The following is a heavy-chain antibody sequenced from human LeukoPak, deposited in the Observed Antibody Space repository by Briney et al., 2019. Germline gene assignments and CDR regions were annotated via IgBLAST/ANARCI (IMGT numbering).Heavy chain of an antibody. V-gene: IGHV1-46*01. CDR3: AREGQQRKHFDY. CDR2: INPRGDAT. Sequence: ASVKVSCKASGNTFIGYWIHWVRQAPGQGLEWMGAINPRGDATIGAQKFQGRVTTTRDTSTSTVYIELSSLRSEDTAVYYCAREGQQRKHFDYWGQGTLVTVSS. CDR1: GNTFIGYW. D-gene: IGHD6-13*01. J-gene: IGHJ4*02.